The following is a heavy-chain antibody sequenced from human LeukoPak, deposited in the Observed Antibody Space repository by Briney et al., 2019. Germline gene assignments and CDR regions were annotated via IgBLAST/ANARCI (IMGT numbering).Heavy chain of an antibody. CDR2: IYYSGST. CDR3: ARVNADRYCSGGSCYIDY. V-gene: IGHV4-59*02. D-gene: IGHD2-15*01. CDR1: GGSVSGYY. Sequence: KPSETLSLTCTVSGGSVSGYYWSWIRQPPGKGLEWIGYIYYSGSTNYNPSLKSRVTISVDTSKNQFSLKLSSATAADTAVYYCARVNADRYCSGGSCYIDYWGQGTLVTVSS. J-gene: IGHJ4*02.